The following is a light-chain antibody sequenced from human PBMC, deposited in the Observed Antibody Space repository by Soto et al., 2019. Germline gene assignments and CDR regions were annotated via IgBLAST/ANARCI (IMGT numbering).Light chain of an antibody. CDR1: QSISPW. Sequence: DIQMTQSPSTLSASVGDSVTITCRASQSISPWLAWYQQKPGKAPTLLIYKASSLEGGVPSRFSGSGSGTDFNITISLLQPDDFATYYCQQYNTYPLTFGGGTTVEIK. CDR3: QQYNTYPLT. V-gene: IGKV1-5*03. J-gene: IGKJ4*01. CDR2: KAS.